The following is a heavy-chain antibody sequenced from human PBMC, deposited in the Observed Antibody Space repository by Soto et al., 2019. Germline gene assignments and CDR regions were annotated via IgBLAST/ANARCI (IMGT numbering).Heavy chain of an antibody. CDR3: TTGSTMIVVVTPVNDY. Sequence: PGGSLRLSCAASGFTFSNAWMSWVRQAPGKGLEWVGRIKSKTDGGTTDYAAPVKGRFTISRDDSKNTLYLQMNSLKTEDTAVYYCTTGSTMIVVVTPVNDYWGQGTLVTVSS. CDR1: GFTFSNAW. D-gene: IGHD3-22*01. V-gene: IGHV3-15*01. CDR2: IKSKTDGGTT. J-gene: IGHJ4*02.